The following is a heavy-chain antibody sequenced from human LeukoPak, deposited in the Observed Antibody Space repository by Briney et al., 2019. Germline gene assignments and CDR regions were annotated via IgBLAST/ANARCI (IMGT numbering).Heavy chain of an antibody. Sequence: SETLSLTCAVSGYSISSGYYWGWIRQPPGKGLEWIGSIYHSGSTYYNPSLKSRVTISVDTSKNQFSLKLSSVTAADTAVYYCARLVLARFYDSSDYFDYWGQGTLVTVSS. D-gene: IGHD3-22*01. CDR2: IYHSGST. V-gene: IGHV4-38-2*01. CDR3: ARLVLARFYDSSDYFDY. CDR1: GYSISSGYY. J-gene: IGHJ4*02.